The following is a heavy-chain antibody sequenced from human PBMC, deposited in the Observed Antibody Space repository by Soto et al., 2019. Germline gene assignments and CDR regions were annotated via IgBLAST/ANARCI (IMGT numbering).Heavy chain of an antibody. CDR3: ARLPYYDFWSGYFFDY. CDR1: GGSISSSSYY. J-gene: IGHJ4*02. Sequence: QLQLQESGPGLVKPSETLSLTCTVSGGSISSSSYYWGWIRQPPGKGLEWIGSIYYSGSTYYNPSLKSRVTISVDTSKNQFSLKLSSVTAADTAVYYCARLPYYDFWSGYFFDYWGQGTLVTASS. V-gene: IGHV4-39*01. D-gene: IGHD3-3*01. CDR2: IYYSGST.